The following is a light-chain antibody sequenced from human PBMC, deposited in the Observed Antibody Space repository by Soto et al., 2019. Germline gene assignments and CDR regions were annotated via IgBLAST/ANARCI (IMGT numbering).Light chain of an antibody. CDR3: QQRSDWPST. V-gene: IGKV3-11*01. CDR1: QTVSIY. Sequence: EIVLTQSPATLSLSPGDRATLSCRASQTVSIYLAWYQQKPGQAPRLLIYDASSRATGIPARFSGSGSGTDFTLTITSLEPEDFAVYYCQQRSDWPSTFGGGTKVEIK. J-gene: IGKJ4*01. CDR2: DAS.